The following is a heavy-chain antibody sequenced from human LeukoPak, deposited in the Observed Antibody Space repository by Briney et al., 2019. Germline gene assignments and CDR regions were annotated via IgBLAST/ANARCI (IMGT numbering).Heavy chain of an antibody. CDR1: GYTFTGYY. D-gene: IGHD6-13*01. CDR3: ARETGYSSSQCGY. CDR2: TNPNSGGT. J-gene: IGHJ4*02. V-gene: IGHV1-2*06. Sequence: ASVKVSCKASGYTFTGYYMHWVRQAPGQGLEWMGRTNPNSGGTNYAQKFQGRVTTTRDTSISTAYMELSRLRSDDTAVYYCARETGYSSSQCGYWGQGTLVTVSS.